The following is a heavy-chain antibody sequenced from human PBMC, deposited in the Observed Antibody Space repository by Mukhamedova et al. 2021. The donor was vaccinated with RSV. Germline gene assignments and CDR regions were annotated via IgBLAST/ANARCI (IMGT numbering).Heavy chain of an antibody. CDR2: ISYDGSNK. V-gene: IGHV3-30*04. J-gene: IGHJ3*02. Sequence: VRQAPGKGLEWVAIISYDGSNKYYADSVKGRFTIARDNSKNTLYLQMNSLRVEDTAVYYCARDRGRITMSFDTWGQGTVVTVPS. D-gene: IGHD3-22*01. CDR3: ARDRGRITMSFDT.